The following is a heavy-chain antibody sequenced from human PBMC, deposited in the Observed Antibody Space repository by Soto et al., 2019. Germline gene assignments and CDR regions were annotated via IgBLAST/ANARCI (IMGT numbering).Heavy chain of an antibody. Sequence: SETLSLTCTVSGGSISNNSYYWGWVRQPPGKGLEWIGSVYYSGNTYYNPSLKSRVTISVDTSKNQFSLKLSSVTAADTAVFYCARHHVKRGLVAASGWAFDIWGQGTMVTVS. J-gene: IGHJ3*02. CDR2: VYYSGNT. CDR3: ARHHVKRGLVAASGWAFDI. CDR1: GGSISNNSYY. D-gene: IGHD2-15*01. V-gene: IGHV4-39*01.